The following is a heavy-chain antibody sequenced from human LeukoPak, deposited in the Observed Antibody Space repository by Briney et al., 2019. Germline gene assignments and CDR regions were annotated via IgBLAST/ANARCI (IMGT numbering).Heavy chain of an antibody. V-gene: IGHV3-15*01. J-gene: IGHJ4*02. D-gene: IGHD3-10*01. CDR2: IKSKTDGGTT. CDR3: TTVRYGSGSYHDY. CDR1: GFTFSNAW. Sequence: GGSLRLSCGASGFTFSNAWMSWVRQGPGKGLEWVGRIKSKTDGGTTDYATPVKGRFTISRDDSKNTLYLQMNSLKTEDTAVYYCTTVRYGSGSYHDYWGQGTLVTVSS.